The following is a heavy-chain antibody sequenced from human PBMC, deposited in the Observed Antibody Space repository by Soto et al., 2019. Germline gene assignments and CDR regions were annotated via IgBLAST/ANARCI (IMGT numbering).Heavy chain of an antibody. CDR1: GFPFTSSG. D-gene: IGHD3-10*01. Sequence: QVQLVESGGGVVQPGRSLRLSCAGSGFPFTSSGMHWVREGPDKGLEWVAVISYDGSDKYYADPVKGRFTISRDNPKNMLYLQMNSLRPEDTALYYCVGGQYYFDCRGQGTHVIVSS. CDR3: VGGQYYFDC. J-gene: IGHJ4*02. V-gene: IGHV3-30*03. CDR2: ISYDGSDK.